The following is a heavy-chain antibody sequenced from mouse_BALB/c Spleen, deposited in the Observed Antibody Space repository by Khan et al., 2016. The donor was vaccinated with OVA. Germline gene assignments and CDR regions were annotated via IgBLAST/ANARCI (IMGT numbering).Heavy chain of an antibody. V-gene: IGHV3-8*02. CDR2: IIYTGYT. CDR1: GDSITTGY. D-gene: IGHD2-14*01. J-gene: IGHJ3*02. CDR3: ARSTDRYAFGY. Sequence: EVQLQESGPSLVKPSQTLSLTCSVTGDSITTGYWNWIRKFPGNKLEYMGYIIYTGYTYYNPSLKSRISITRHTSNNQYYLQLNSVTDEDTATYDCARSTDRYAFGYWGQGTLVTVSA.